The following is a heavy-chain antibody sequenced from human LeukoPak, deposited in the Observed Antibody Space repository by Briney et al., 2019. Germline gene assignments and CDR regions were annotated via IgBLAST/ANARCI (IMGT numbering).Heavy chain of an antibody. J-gene: IGHJ3*02. CDR1: GFSLSTSGVG. Sequence: SGPTLVKPTQTLTLTCTFSGFSLSTSGVGVGWIRQPPGKALEWLALTYWDDDKRYSPSLKSRLTIAQDTSKNQVVLTMTNMDPVDTATYYCAHTTYFYDSSGYPRSFDIWGQGTMVTVSS. D-gene: IGHD3-22*01. CDR2: TYWDDDK. V-gene: IGHV2-5*02. CDR3: AHTTYFYDSSGYPRSFDI.